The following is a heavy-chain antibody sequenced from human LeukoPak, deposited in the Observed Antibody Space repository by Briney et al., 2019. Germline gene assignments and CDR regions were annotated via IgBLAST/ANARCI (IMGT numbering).Heavy chain of an antibody. CDR1: GFTFGDYV. CDR3: ARAYGASYYFDY. D-gene: IGHD4-17*01. J-gene: IGHJ4*02. Sequence: GGSLRLSCTTSGFTFGDYVVSWFRQAPGKGLEWVSSISSSSSYIYYADSVKGRFTISRDNAKNSLYLQMNSLRAEDTAVYYCARAYGASYYFDYWGQGILVTVSS. CDR2: ISSSSSYI. V-gene: IGHV3-21*01.